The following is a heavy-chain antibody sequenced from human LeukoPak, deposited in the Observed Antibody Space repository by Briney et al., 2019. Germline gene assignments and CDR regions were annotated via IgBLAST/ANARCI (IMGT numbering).Heavy chain of an antibody. V-gene: IGHV3-23*01. J-gene: IGHJ5*02. CDR1: GFTFSSYA. CDR2: ISGSGGST. D-gene: IGHD6-19*01. CDR3: AKEVVAGTFWFDL. Sequence: GGSLRLSCAASGFTFSSYAMSWVRQAPGKGLEWVSAISGSGGSTYYADSVKGRFAISRGNSKNTLYLQMNSLRAEDTAVYYCAKEVVAGTFWFDLWGQGTLVTVSS.